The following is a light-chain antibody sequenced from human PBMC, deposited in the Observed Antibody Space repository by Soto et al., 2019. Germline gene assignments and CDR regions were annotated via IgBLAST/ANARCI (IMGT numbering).Light chain of an antibody. CDR1: SSDVGGYNY. V-gene: IGLV2-14*01. J-gene: IGLJ3*02. CDR3: SSYTSSSTRV. CDR2: EVS. Sequence: QSALTQPASVSGSPGQSITISCTGTSSDVGGYNYVSWYQQHPGKAPKLMIYEVSNRPSGVSNRFSGSKSGNTASLTISGRQAEDEAAYCCSSYTSSSTRVFGGGTQLTVL.